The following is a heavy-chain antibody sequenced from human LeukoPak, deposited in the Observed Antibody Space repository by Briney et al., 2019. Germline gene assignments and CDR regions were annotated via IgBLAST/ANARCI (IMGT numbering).Heavy chain of an antibody. CDR3: ATDLG. CDR2: VEHDGSRT. CDR1: GFTFTSYW. D-gene: IGHD4-17*01. V-gene: IGHV3-74*01. Sequence: GGSLRLSCAASGFTFTSYWMHWVRQPPGKGRVWVSRVEHDGSRTAYADSGTGRFTISRDNARNMVYLQMNSLRAEDTAVYYCATDLGWGQGTLVTVSS. J-gene: IGHJ4*02.